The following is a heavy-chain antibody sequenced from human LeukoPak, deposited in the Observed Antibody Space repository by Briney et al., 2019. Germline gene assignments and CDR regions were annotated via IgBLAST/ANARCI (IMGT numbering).Heavy chain of an antibody. CDR2: ILYDGSKK. CDR1: GFTFTNYN. Sequence: GGSLGLSCAASGFTFTNYNMHWVRQTPGKGLQWVAAILYDGSKKYYADSVKGRFSVYRDNSNYTLYLQMNSLKTEDTAVYSCAKDRGSSSGYAFDIWGQGTMVTVSS. CDR3: AKDRGSSSGYAFDI. V-gene: IGHV3-30*18. J-gene: IGHJ3*02. D-gene: IGHD6-6*01.